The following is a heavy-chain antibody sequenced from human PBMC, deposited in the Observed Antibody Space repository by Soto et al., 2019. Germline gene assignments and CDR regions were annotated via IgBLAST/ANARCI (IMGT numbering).Heavy chain of an antibody. CDR3: ARRIAAPPWWFDP. CDR2: ITPIFGTA. D-gene: IGHD6-6*01. J-gene: IGHJ5*02. CDR1: GGTFSSYA. Sequence: GASVKVSCKASGGTFSSYAISWVRQAPGQGLEWMGGITPIFGTANYAQKFQGRVTITADESTSTAYMELSSLRSEDTAVYYCARRIAAPPWWFDPWGQGTLVTVSP. V-gene: IGHV1-69*13.